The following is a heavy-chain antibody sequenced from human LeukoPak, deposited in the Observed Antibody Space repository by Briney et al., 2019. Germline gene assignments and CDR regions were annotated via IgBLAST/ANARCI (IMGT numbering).Heavy chain of an antibody. Sequence: SVKVSCKASGGTFSSYAISWVRQAPGQGLEWMGGIIPIFGTANYAQKFQGRVTITADKSTSTAYMELSSLRSEDAAVYYCARGIRFLEWSPAYYFDYWGQGTLVTVSS. J-gene: IGHJ4*02. D-gene: IGHD3-3*01. CDR1: GGTFSSYA. V-gene: IGHV1-69*06. CDR3: ARGIRFLEWSPAYYFDY. CDR2: IIPIFGTA.